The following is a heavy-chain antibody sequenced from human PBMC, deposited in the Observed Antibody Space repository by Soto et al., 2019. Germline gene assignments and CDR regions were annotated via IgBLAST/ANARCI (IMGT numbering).Heavy chain of an antibody. CDR3: ARQLNLSRGFGVPAANNWFDP. D-gene: IGHD2-2*01. V-gene: IGHV4-34*01. CDR1: GGSFSGYY. J-gene: IGHJ5*02. CDR2: INHSGST. Sequence: SETLSLTCAVYGGSFSGYYWSWIRQPPGKGLEWIGEINHSGSTNYNPSLKSRVTISVDTSKNQFSLKLSSVTAADTTVYYCARQLNLSRGFGVPAANNWFDPWGQGTLVTVSS.